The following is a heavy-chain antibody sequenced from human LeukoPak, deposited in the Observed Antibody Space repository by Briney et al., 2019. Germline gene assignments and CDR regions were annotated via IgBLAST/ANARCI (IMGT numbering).Heavy chain of an antibody. CDR3: AKEALRGQQPLNY. CDR1: GFTFSSYG. D-gene: IGHD6-13*01. J-gene: IGHJ4*02. Sequence: GGSLRLSCAASGFTFSSYGMHWVRQAPGKGLEWVAFIRYDGSNKYYADSVKGRFTISRDNSKNTLYLQMNSLRAEDTAVYYCAKEALRGQQPLNYWGQGTLVTVSS. V-gene: IGHV3-30*02. CDR2: IRYDGSNK.